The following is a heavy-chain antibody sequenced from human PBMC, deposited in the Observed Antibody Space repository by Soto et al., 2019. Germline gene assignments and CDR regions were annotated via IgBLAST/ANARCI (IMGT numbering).Heavy chain of an antibody. CDR1: GFTFSSYS. Sequence: GGSLRLSCAASGFTFSSYSMNWVRQAPGKGLEWVSYISSSSSTIYYADSVKGRFTISRDNAKNSLYLQMNSLRAEDTAVYYCARGSRYYYMDVWGKGTTVTVSS. J-gene: IGHJ6*03. V-gene: IGHV3-48*01. D-gene: IGHD6-13*01. CDR2: ISSSSSTI. CDR3: ARGSRYYYMDV.